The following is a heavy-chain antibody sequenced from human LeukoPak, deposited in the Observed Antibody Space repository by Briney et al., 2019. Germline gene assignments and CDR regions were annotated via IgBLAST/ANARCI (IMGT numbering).Heavy chain of an antibody. D-gene: IGHD3-10*01. J-gene: IGHJ4*02. CDR3: AKEDGNYGSGRYYYFDY. Sequence: TGGSLRLSCAASGFTFSTYSMSWVRQAPGKGLEWVLSINSGGDDTYYTVSVKGRFTSSRDNSKDTLYLQMSSLRPEDTAVYYCAKEDGNYGSGRYYYFDYWGQGTLVTVSS. CDR1: GFTFSTYS. V-gene: IGHV3-23*01. CDR2: INSGGDDT.